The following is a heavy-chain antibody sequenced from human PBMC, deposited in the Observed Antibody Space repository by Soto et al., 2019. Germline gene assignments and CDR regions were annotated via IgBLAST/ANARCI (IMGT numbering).Heavy chain of an antibody. Sequence: QVHLVESGGGVVQPGRSLRLSCVASGFTFGTYAIHWVRQAPGKGLQWVALISYEGSNTYYADSVKGRFTISRDNSKNTLYLQMNSLRPEETGLYYCARVTPGNNLYYFSGLDVWGQGTSVTVSS. CDR3: ARVTPGNNLYYFSGLDV. CDR1: GFTFGTYA. J-gene: IGHJ6*02. D-gene: IGHD1-1*01. V-gene: IGHV3-30-3*01. CDR2: ISYEGSNT.